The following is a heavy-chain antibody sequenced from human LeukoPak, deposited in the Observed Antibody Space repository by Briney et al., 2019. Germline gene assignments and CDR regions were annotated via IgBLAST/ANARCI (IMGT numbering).Heavy chain of an antibody. Sequence: NPSETLSLTCTVSGGSISSSSYYWGWIRQPPGKGLEWIGSIYYSGSTYYNPSLKSRVTISVDTSKNQFSLKLSSVTAADTAVYYCARHQFQLLVNDDAFDMWGQGTMVTVSS. J-gene: IGHJ3*02. V-gene: IGHV4-39*01. CDR3: ARHQFQLLVNDDAFDM. CDR1: GGSISSSSYY. D-gene: IGHD2-2*01. CDR2: IYYSGST.